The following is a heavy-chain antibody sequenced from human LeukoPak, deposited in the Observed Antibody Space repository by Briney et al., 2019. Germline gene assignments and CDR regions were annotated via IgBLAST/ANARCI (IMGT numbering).Heavy chain of an antibody. J-gene: IGHJ4*02. V-gene: IGHV3-23*01. CDR3: ARNAYNWGGADY. D-gene: IGHD5-24*01. CDR2: ISTSGRDK. CDR1: GFALDSHA. Sequence: GASLRLSCAGSGFALDSHAMTWVRQAPGQGLEWVSAISTSGRDKYYADSVKGRFTISKDNSKNTVYLQMNTLRADDTALYLCARNAYNWGGADYWGQGILVTVSS.